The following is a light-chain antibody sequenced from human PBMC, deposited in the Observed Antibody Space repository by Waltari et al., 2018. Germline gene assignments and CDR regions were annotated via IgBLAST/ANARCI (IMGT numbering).Light chain of an antibody. J-gene: IGLJ2*01. CDR3: QSFDSSLSDSVV. CDR1: SSNIGADYA. CDR2: ADT. V-gene: IGLV1-40*01. Sequence: QRVTISCTGSSSNIGADYAVHWYQQLPGTAPKLLIYADTNRPPGVPDRFSGSKSGTSASLAISGLQPEDEADYYCQSFDSSLSDSVVFGGGTRLTVL.